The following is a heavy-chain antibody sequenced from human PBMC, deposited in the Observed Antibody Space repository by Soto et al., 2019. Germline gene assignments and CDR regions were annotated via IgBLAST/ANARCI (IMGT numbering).Heavy chain of an antibody. CDR1: GFSLSSSGVG. D-gene: IGHD1-1*01. V-gene: IGHV2-5*02. Sequence: QITLKESGPTRVKPTQTLTLACTFSGFSLSSSGVGVGWIRQPPGEALEQLALIYWDDDKRYSPSLKSRLTITKDTSKNQVVLTMTNMDPVDTATYYCAHRAGLQGNWDGGYFDFWGQGALVTVSS. CDR3: AHRAGLQGNWDGGYFDF. CDR2: IYWDDDK. J-gene: IGHJ4*02.